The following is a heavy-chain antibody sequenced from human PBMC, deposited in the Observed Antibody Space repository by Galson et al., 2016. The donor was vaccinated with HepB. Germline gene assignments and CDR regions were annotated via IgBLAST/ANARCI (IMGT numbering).Heavy chain of an antibody. D-gene: IGHD2-8*01. CDR2: IPYYGDGE. Sequence: SLRLSCATSGFTFSSYDVHWVRQAPGKGLEWVAVIPYYGDGEYYADSVKGRFTISRDISKNTLYLQMNSLRIEDTALYYCARHQMVYDNDGYPRGGFDYWGQGTLATVST. CDR3: ARHQMVYDNDGYPRGGFDY. CDR1: GFTFSSYD. J-gene: IGHJ4*02. V-gene: IGHV3-30-3*01.